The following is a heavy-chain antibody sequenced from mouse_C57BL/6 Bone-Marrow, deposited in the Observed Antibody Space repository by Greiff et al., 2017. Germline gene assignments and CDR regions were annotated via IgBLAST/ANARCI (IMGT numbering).Heavy chain of an antibody. V-gene: IGHV1-69*01. CDR1: GYTFTSYW. J-gene: IGHJ3*01. D-gene: IGHD2-2*01. CDR2: IDPSDSST. Sequence: QVQLQQPGAELVMPGASVKLSCKASGYTFTSYWMHWVQQRPGQGLEWIGEIDPSDSSTNYNQKFKGKSTLTVDKSSSTAYMQLSSLTSEDSAVYYCARDGYDGAWFAYWGQGTLVTVSA. CDR3: ARDGYDGAWFAY.